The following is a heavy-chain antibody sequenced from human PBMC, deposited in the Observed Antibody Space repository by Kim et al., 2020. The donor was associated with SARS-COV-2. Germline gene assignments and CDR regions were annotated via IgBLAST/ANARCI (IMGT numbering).Heavy chain of an antibody. V-gene: IGHV4-59*09. D-gene: IGHD1-20*01. CDR3: ARGLPITSYGMDV. J-gene: IGHJ6*02. Sequence: NHNPSLTSRVTMSADTSKNQFSLKLSSVTAADTAVYYCARGLPITSYGMDVWGQGTTVTVSS.